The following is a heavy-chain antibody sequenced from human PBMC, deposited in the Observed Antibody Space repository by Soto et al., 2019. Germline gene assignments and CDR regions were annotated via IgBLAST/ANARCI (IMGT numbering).Heavy chain of an antibody. CDR2: ISYDGSNK. V-gene: IGHV3-30*18. D-gene: IGHD3-10*01. J-gene: IGHJ4*02. CDR1: GFTFSSYG. Sequence: QVQLVESGGGVVQPGRSLRLSCAASGFTFSSYGMHWVRQAPGKGLEWVAVISYDGSNKYYADSVKGRFTISRDNSKNTLYLQMTSLRAEDTAVYYCAKVGITMVRGAVDYWGQGTLVTVSS. CDR3: AKVGITMVRGAVDY.